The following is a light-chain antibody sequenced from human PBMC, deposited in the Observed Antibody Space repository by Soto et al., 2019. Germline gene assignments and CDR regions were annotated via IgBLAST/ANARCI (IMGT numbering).Light chain of an antibody. CDR3: SSYAGNNKLV. V-gene: IGLV2-11*01. CDR1: ISDVAGYNY. CDR2: DVT. Sequence: QSALTQPRSVSGSPRQSVSISCTGTISDVAGYNYFSWYQHHPGKAPKLLISDVTKRPSWVPDRFSGSKSGNTASLNISDLQAEDEADYYCSSYAGNNKLVFGGGTKLTVL. J-gene: IGLJ2*01.